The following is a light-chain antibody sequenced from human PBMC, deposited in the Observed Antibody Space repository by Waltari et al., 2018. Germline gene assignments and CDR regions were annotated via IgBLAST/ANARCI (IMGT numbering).Light chain of an antibody. CDR2: DVS. J-gene: IGLJ2*01. V-gene: IGLV2-14*03. CDR1: SSDVAV. Sequence: QSALTQPASVSGSPGQSLTISCTGTSSDVAVVSWYQQHPGKAPKLMIYDVSRRPSGVSNRFSGSKSGNTASLTISGLQTEDEADYYCSSYASTAIFGGGTKLTVL. CDR3: SSYASTAI.